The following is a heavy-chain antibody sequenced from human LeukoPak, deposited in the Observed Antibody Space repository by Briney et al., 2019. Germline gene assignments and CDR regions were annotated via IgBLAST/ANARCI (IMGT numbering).Heavy chain of an antibody. CDR2: INPSGGST. CDR3: ARGPSLPGIAAAVDDY. Sequence: ASVKVSCKASGYTFTSYYMHWVRQAPGQGLEWMGIINPSGGSTSYAQKFQGRVTMTRDTSTSTVYMELSSLRSEDTAVYYCARGPSLPGIAAAVDDYWGQGTLVTASS. J-gene: IGHJ4*02. D-gene: IGHD6-13*01. V-gene: IGHV1-46*01. CDR1: GYTFTSYY.